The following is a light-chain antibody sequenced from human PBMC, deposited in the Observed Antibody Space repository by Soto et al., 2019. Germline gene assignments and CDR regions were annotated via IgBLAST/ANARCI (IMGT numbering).Light chain of an antibody. CDR2: DVS. Sequence: QSALTQPASVSGSPGQPITITCTGTSGDVGGYNYVSWYQQHPGKAPKLMIYDVSNRPSGVSNRFSGSKSGNMASLTISGLQAEDEADYYCSSYTSSSTQVFGTGTQVTVL. V-gene: IGLV2-14*01. CDR1: SGDVGGYNY. CDR3: SSYTSSSTQV. J-gene: IGLJ1*01.